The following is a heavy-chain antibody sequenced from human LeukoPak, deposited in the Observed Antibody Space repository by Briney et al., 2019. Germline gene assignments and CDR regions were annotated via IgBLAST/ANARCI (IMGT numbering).Heavy chain of an antibody. CDR2: ISSSSSYI. D-gene: IGHD3-22*01. CDR3: ARGRHYYVSSGPDY. Sequence: GGSLRLSCAASGFTFSSYSMNWVRQAPGKGLEWVSSISSSSSYIYYADSVKGRFTISRDNAKNSLYLQMNSLRAEDTAVYYCARGRHYYVSSGPDYWGQGTLVTVSS. J-gene: IGHJ4*02. V-gene: IGHV3-21*01. CDR1: GFTFSSYS.